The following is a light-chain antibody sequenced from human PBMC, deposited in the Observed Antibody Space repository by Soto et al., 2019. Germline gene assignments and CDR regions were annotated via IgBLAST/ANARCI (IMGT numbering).Light chain of an antibody. CDR1: QTISSW. Sequence: DLQMSQAPFSLSGSVGDIVTITWRASQTISSWLAWYQQKPGKAPKLLIYKASTLKSGVPSRFSGSGSGTEFTLTISSLQPDDFATYYCQNYNSYSEEFGQGTKVDIK. CDR2: KAS. V-gene: IGKV1-5*03. CDR3: QNYNSYSEE. J-gene: IGKJ1*01.